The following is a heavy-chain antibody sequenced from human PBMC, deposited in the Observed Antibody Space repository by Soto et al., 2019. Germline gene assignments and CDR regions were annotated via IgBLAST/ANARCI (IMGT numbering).Heavy chain of an antibody. Sequence: PSETLSLTCTVSGGSVSSGSYYWSWIRQPPGKGLEWIGYIYYSGSTNYNPSLKSRVTISVDTSKNQLSLKLSSVTAADTAVYYCARDRVEMATLHYFDYWGQGTLVTVSS. J-gene: IGHJ4*02. CDR2: IYYSGST. V-gene: IGHV4-61*01. D-gene: IGHD5-12*01. CDR1: GGSVSSGSYY. CDR3: ARDRVEMATLHYFDY.